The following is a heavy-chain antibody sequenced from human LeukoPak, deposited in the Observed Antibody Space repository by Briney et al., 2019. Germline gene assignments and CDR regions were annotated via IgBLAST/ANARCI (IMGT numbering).Heavy chain of an antibody. V-gene: IGHV3-7*01. D-gene: IGHD3-9*01. CDR1: GFTFSSYW. J-gene: IGHJ6*03. Sequence: GGSLRLSCAASGFTFSSYWMSWVRQAPGKGLVWVANIKQDGSEKYYVDSVKGRFTISRDNAKNSLYLQMNSLRAEDTAVYYCARGRYFDDYYYYYLDVWGKGTTVTISS. CDR3: ARGRYFDDYYYYYLDV. CDR2: IKQDGSEK.